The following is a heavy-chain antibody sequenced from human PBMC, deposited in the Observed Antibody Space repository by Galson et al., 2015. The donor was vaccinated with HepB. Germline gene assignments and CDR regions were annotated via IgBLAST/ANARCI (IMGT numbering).Heavy chain of an antibody. CDR3: AKDGGIVVVPAASIQGPYYFDY. D-gene: IGHD2-2*01. J-gene: IGHJ4*02. Sequence: SLRLSCAASGFTFSSYGMHWVRQAPGKGLEWVAVISYDGSNKYYADSVKGRFTISRDNSKNTLYLQMNSLRAGDTAVYYCAKDGGIVVVPAASIQGPYYFDYWGQGTLVTVSS. V-gene: IGHV3-30*18. CDR1: GFTFSSYG. CDR2: ISYDGSNK.